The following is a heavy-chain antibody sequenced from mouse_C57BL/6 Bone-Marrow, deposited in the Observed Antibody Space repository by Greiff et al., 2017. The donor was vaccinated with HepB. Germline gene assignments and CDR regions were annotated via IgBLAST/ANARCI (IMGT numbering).Heavy chain of an antibody. J-gene: IGHJ1*03. CDR2: ISSGGSYT. CDR1: GFTFSSYG. D-gene: IGHD2-4*01. V-gene: IGHV5-6*01. CDR3: ARQRDYDVWWYFDV. Sequence: EVNVVESGGDLVKPGGSLKLSCAASGFTFSSYGMSWVRQTPDKRLEWVATISSGGSYTYYPDSVKGRFTISRDNAKNTLYLQMSSLKSEDTAMYYCARQRDYDVWWYFDVWGTGTTVTVSS.